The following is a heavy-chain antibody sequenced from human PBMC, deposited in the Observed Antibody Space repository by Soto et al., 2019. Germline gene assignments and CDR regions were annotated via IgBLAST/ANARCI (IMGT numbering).Heavy chain of an antibody. J-gene: IGHJ4*02. CDR3: ASLLYSGYEWRIFDY. CDR2: INHSGST. CDR1: GGSFSGYY. D-gene: IGHD5-12*01. V-gene: IGHV4-34*01. Sequence: SETLSLTCAVYGGSFSGYYWSWIRQPPGKGLEWIGEINHSGSTNYNPSLKSRVTISVDTSKNQFSLKLSSVTAADTAVYYCASLLYSGYEWRIFDYWGQGTLVTVSS.